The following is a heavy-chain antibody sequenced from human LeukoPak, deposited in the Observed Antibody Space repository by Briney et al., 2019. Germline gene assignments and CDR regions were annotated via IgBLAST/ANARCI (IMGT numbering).Heavy chain of an antibody. Sequence: PGGSLRLSCEASGFTFSSYGIHWVRQAPGKGLEWVAAMTYDGSNQNYADSVKGRFTISRENSRNTLHLQMDSLRVEDTAVYYCAGPIGYCSSTSCHGYFQHWGQGTLVTVSS. CDR1: GFTFSSYG. CDR3: AGPIGYCSSTSCHGYFQH. D-gene: IGHD2-2*01. CDR2: MTYDGSNQ. V-gene: IGHV3-30*03. J-gene: IGHJ1*01.